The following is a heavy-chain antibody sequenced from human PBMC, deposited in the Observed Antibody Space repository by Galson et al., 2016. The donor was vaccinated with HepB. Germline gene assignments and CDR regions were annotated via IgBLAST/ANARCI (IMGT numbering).Heavy chain of an antibody. CDR3: ARSACSGGACYSFWDVDI. Sequence: QSGAEVKKPGESLKISCTTSGYKFTGKWIGWVRQKPGKGLEWMGIIYPGDSDTRYSPSFQGQVTISADKATNTAHLQWSSLEASDTATYYCARSACSGGACYSFWDVDIWGLGTPVTVSS. V-gene: IGHV5-51*01. J-gene: IGHJ2*01. D-gene: IGHD2-15*01. CDR1: GYKFTGKW. CDR2: IYPGDSDT.